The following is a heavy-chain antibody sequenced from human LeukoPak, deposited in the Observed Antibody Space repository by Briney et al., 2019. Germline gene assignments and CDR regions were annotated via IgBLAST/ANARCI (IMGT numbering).Heavy chain of an antibody. Sequence: GGSLRLSCAASGFIFSSYNMNWVRQAPGKGLEWVSFISSSSSYIYYADSLKGRFTISRDNAKNSLYLQMNSLRAEDTAVYYCARDTYCTSTSCPEGEAFDIWGQGTMVTVSS. CDR3: ARDTYCTSTSCPEGEAFDI. D-gene: IGHD2-2*01. V-gene: IGHV3-21*01. CDR2: ISSSSSYI. J-gene: IGHJ3*02. CDR1: GFIFSSYN.